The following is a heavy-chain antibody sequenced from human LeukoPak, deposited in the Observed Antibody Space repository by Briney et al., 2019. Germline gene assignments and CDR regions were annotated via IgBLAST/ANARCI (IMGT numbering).Heavy chain of an antibody. Sequence: ASVKDSCKASGYTFTGYYMHWVRQAPGQGLEWMGWINPNSGGTNYSQKFQGRVTMTRDMSTSTVYLELSSLRSEDTAVYYCAREAVTIFGLVRTQTTKSPHRFDPWGQGTLVTVSS. D-gene: IGHD3-3*01. V-gene: IGHV1-2*02. CDR3: AREAVTIFGLVRTQTTKSPHRFDP. CDR2: INPNSGGT. CDR1: GYTFTGYY. J-gene: IGHJ5*02.